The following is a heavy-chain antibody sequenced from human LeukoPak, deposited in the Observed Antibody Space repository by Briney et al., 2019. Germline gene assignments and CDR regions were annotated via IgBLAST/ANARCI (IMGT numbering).Heavy chain of an antibody. Sequence: ASVKVSCKASGYTFTSYAIHWVRQAPGQGLEWMGWITPSGGTNYPQKFRGRVAIPWDKSITTAYMDLSRLTSDDTAVYYCARDRYGDGFAHLDYWGQGALVTVSS. CDR3: ARDRYGDGFAHLDY. D-gene: IGHD5-24*01. J-gene: IGHJ4*02. CDR1: GYTFTSYA. V-gene: IGHV1-2*02. CDR2: ITPSGGT.